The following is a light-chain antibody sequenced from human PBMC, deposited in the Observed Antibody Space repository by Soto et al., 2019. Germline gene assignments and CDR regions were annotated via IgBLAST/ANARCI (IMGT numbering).Light chain of an antibody. CDR3: QQART. Sequence: EIVLTQSPATLSLSPGERATLSCRASQSVSSYLAWYQQKPGQAPRLLIYDASNRATGIPARFSGSGSGTDFTLTISSLEPEDSVVYYCQQARTFGQGTKVEIK. V-gene: IGKV3-11*01. CDR2: DAS. J-gene: IGKJ1*01. CDR1: QSVSSY.